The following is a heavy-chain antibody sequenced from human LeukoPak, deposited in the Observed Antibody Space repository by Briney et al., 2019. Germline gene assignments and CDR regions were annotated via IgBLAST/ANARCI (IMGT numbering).Heavy chain of an antibody. CDR2: ISGSGGST. V-gene: IGHV3-23*01. CDR3: AKDPITTVAGTDAFDI. Sequence: GASVKVSCKASGGTFSSYAMSWVRQAPGKGLEWVSAISGSGGSTYYADSVKGRFTISRDNSKNTLYLQMNSLRAEDTAVYYCAKDPITTVAGTDAFDIWGQGTMVTVSS. CDR1: GGTFSSYA. D-gene: IGHD6-19*01. J-gene: IGHJ3*02.